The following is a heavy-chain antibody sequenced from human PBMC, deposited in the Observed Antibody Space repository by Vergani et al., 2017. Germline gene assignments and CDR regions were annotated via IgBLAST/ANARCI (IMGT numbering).Heavy chain of an antibody. Sequence: QVTLKESGPVLVKPTETLTLTCTVSGFSLSTARLGVSWIRQPPGKALEWLAHIFSNDEKAYSTSLKSLRTISKDTSKSQVVLTMTNMDPVDTATYYCARTLNDGDVDGPVPYYFDYWGQGTLVTVSS. J-gene: IGHJ4*02. CDR3: ARTLNDGDVDGPVPYYFDY. D-gene: IGHD4-17*01. CDR1: GFSLSTARLG. V-gene: IGHV2-26*01. CDR2: IFSNDEK.